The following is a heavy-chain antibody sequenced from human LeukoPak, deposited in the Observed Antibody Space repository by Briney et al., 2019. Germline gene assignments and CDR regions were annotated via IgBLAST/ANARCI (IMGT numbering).Heavy chain of an antibody. Sequence: SETLSLTCTVSGGSISSYYWSWTRQPPGKGLEWIGYIYYSGSTNYNPSLKSRVTISVDTSKNQFSLKLSSVTAADTAVYYCARAAAASSFDYWGQGTLATVSS. CDR1: GGSISSYY. J-gene: IGHJ4*02. CDR2: IYYSGST. V-gene: IGHV4-59*01. CDR3: ARAAAASSFDY. D-gene: IGHD6-25*01.